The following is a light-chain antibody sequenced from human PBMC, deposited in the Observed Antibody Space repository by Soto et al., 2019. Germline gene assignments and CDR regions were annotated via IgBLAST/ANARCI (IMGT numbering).Light chain of an antibody. Sequence: EIVLTQSPVTLSLSPGEGATLSCRASQSVSSSYLAWYQQKPGQAPRLLIYGASSRATGIPDRFSDSGSGTDFTLTISRLEPEDFAVYYCQQYGSSRWTFGQGTKVDIK. V-gene: IGKV3-20*01. CDR2: GAS. CDR1: QSVSSSY. CDR3: QQYGSSRWT. J-gene: IGKJ1*01.